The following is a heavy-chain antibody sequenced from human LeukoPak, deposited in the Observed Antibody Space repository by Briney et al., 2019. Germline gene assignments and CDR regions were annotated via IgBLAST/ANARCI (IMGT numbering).Heavy chain of an antibody. CDR2: IDWDDDK. V-gene: IGHV2-70*11. D-gene: IGHD3-10*01. CDR3: ARYNLYGSGSYPFFDY. Sequence: SGPALVKPTQTLTLTCTFSGFSLSPSGMCVSWIRQPPGKALEWLARIDWDDDKYYSTSLKTRLTISKDTSKNQVVLTMTNMDPVNTATYYCARYNLYGSGSYPFFDYWGQGTLVTVSS. J-gene: IGHJ4*02. CDR1: GFSLSPSGMC.